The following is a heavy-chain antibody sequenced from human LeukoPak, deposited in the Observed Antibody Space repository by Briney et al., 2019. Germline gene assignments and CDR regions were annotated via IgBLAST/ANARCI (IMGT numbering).Heavy chain of an antibody. CDR2: INPNSGGT. CDR1: GYTFTGYY. CDR3: ARGSTTYYYDSSGYPQFDY. Sequence: GASVKVSCKASGYTFTGYYMHWVRQAPGQGLEWMGWINPNSGGTNYAQKFQGRVTMTRDTSISTAYMELSRLRSDDTAVYYCARGSTTYYYDSSGYPQFDYWGQGTLVTVSS. J-gene: IGHJ4*02. D-gene: IGHD3-22*01. V-gene: IGHV1-2*02.